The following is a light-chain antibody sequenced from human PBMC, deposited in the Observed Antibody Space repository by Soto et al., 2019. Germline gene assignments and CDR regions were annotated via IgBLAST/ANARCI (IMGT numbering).Light chain of an antibody. CDR1: SSDAGSYNF. V-gene: IGLV2-23*01. CDR3: CSYASSSTYWV. Sequence: QSALTQPASVSGSPGQLITISCTGTSSDAGSYNFVSWYQQHPGKAPKVMIYEDSKRPSGVSNRFSGSKSGNTASLTISGLQAEDEADYYCCSYASSSTYWVFGGGTKLTVL. J-gene: IGLJ3*02. CDR2: EDS.